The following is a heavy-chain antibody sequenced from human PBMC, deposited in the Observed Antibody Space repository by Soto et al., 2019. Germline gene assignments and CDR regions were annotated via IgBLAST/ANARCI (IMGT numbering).Heavy chain of an antibody. D-gene: IGHD7-27*01. V-gene: IGHV3-30*03. CDR3: VWGHYYFDH. Sequence: QVQLVESGGGVVQPGRSLRLSCAGSGFPFTSSGMHWVREGPDKGLEGVAVISYDGSDKYYADSVQGRFTISRDNSKNMLYLQMNSLRPEDTALYYCVWGHYYFDHRGQGTLVIVSS. CDR1: GFPFTSSG. J-gene: IGHJ4*02. CDR2: ISYDGSDK.